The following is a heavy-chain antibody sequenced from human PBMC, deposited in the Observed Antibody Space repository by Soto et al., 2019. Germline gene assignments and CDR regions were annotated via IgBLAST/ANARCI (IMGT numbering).Heavy chain of an antibody. CDR1: GFTFSTHA. Sequence: QVQLVESGGGVVQPGRSLRLSCAASGFTFSTHAMHWVRQAPGKGLECVAIVSFDGSNKYYADSVKGRLTISRDNSKNTLYLQMSGLTPEHTAVYYCARDQTGITTAGGGRIDHWGQGTLVTVSS. J-gene: IGHJ4*02. V-gene: IGHV3-30-3*01. D-gene: IGHD6-13*01. CDR2: VSFDGSNK. CDR3: ARDQTGITTAGGGRIDH.